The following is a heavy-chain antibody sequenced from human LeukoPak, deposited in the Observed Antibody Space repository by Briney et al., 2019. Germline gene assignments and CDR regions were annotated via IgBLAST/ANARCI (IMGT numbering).Heavy chain of an antibody. CDR2: IRYDGSNK. J-gene: IGHJ6*03. Sequence: GGSLRLSCAASGFTFSSYGMHWVRQAPGKGLEWVAFIRYDGSNKYYADSVKGRFTISRDNSKNTLYLQMNSLRAEDTAVYYCAKVGAARPAYYYYYMDVWGKGTTVTVSS. D-gene: IGHD6-6*01. CDR3: AKVGAARPAYYYYYMDV. CDR1: GFTFSSYG. V-gene: IGHV3-30*02.